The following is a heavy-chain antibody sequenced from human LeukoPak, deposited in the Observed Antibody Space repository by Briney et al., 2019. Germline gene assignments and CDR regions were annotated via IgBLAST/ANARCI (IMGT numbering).Heavy chain of an antibody. Sequence: GSLRLSCAASGFTFSSYGMHWVRQAPGKGLEWVAIIWKDETNKYYADSVKGRFTISRDDSKNTLFLQMNSLRPEDTAVYYCAKGWNRSKYFIDVWGRGTLVTVSS. V-gene: IGHV3-30*02. D-gene: IGHD2/OR15-2a*01. CDR3: AKGWNRSKYFIDV. J-gene: IGHJ6*03. CDR2: IWKDETNK. CDR1: GFTFSSYG.